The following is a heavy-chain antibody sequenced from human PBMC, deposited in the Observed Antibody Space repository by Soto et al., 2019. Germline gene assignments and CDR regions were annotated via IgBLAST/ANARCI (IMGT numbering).Heavy chain of an antibody. V-gene: IGHV1-69*02. CDR1: GGTFSSYT. D-gene: IGHD3-10*01. J-gene: IGHJ5*02. Sequence: ASVKVSCKASGGTFSSYTISWVRQAPGQGLEWMGRIIPILGIANYAQKFQGRVTITADKSTSTAYMELSSLRSEDTAVYYCASTGAGIWFGELENWFDPWGQGTLVTVSS. CDR3: ASTGAGIWFGELENWFDP. CDR2: IIPILGIA.